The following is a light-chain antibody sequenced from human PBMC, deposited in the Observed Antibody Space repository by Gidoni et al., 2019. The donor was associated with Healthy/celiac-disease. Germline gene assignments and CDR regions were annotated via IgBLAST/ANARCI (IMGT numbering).Light chain of an antibody. CDR2: AAS. CDR3: QQLNSYPLFT. J-gene: IGKJ3*01. V-gene: IGKV1-9*01. Sequence: DPVTITCRASQGISSYLAWYQQKPGKAPKLLIYAASTLQSGVPSRFSGSGSGTDFTLTISSLQPEDFATYYCQQLNSYPLFTFGPGTKVDIK. CDR1: QGISSY.